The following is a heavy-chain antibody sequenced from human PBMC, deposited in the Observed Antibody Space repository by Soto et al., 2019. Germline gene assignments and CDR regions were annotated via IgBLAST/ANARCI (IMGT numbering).Heavy chain of an antibody. J-gene: IGHJ3*02. D-gene: IGHD3-22*01. CDR3: ARDGGYYDIHDDFDI. CDR1: GGSFSGYY. Sequence: SETLSLTCAVYGGSFSGYYWSWIRQPPGKGLEWIGEINHSGSTNYNKSLKSRATISVDTSKNPFSLNLSSVTAADTAVYYCARDGGYYDIHDDFDIWGQGTLVTVSS. V-gene: IGHV4-34*01. CDR2: INHSGST.